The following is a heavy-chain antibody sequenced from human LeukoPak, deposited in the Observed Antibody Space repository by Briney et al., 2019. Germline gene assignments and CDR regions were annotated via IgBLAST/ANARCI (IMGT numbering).Heavy chain of an antibody. Sequence: PGGSLRLSCAASGFTFNNYAMTWVRQAPGKGLEWVSTISGSGSSTYYADSVKGRFTISRDNSKNTLYLQMNSLRAEDTAVYYCAKLQVSSIWFGEFYFDYWGQGTLVTVSS. CDR1: GFTFNNYA. CDR2: ISGSGSST. D-gene: IGHD3-10*01. J-gene: IGHJ4*02. CDR3: AKLQVSSIWFGEFYFDY. V-gene: IGHV3-23*01.